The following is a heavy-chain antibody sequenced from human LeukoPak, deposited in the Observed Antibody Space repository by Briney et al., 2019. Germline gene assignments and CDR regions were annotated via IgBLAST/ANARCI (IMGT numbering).Heavy chain of an antibody. CDR3: ARGQVTDI. D-gene: IGHD2-15*01. CDR2: INHSGST. CDR1: GGSFSGYY. Sequence: PSETLSLTCAVYGGSFSGYYWSWIRQPPGKGLEWIGEINHSGSTNYNPSLKSRVTISVDTSKNQFSLKLSSVTAADTAVYYRARGQVTDIWGQGTLVTVSS. J-gene: IGHJ4*02. V-gene: IGHV4-34*01.